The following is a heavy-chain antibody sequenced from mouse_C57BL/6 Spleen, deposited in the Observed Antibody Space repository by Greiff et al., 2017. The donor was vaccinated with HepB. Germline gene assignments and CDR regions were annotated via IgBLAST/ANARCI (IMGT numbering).Heavy chain of an antibody. CDR3: ARWLLQAYYFDY. Sequence: EVNVVESGGGLVKPGGSLKLSCAASGFTFSSYTMSWVRQTPEKRLEWVATISGGGGNTYYPDSVKGRFTISRDNAKNTLYLQMSSLRSEDTALYYWARWLLQAYYFDYGGQGTTLTVSS. V-gene: IGHV5-9*01. J-gene: IGHJ2*01. D-gene: IGHD2-3*01. CDR1: GFTFSSYT. CDR2: ISGGGGNT.